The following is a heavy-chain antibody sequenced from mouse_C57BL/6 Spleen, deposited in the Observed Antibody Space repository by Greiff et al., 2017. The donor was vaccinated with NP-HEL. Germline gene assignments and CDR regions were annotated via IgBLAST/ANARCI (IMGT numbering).Heavy chain of an antibody. CDR1: GCTFTSYW. CDR2: IHPNSGST. CDR3: ARYGSRDWYFDV. D-gene: IGHD1-1*01. V-gene: IGHV1-64*01. J-gene: IGHJ1*03. Sequence: QVQLQQSGAELVKPGASVKLSCKASGCTFTSYWMHWVKQRPGQGLEWIGMIHPNSGSTNYNEKFKSKATLTVDKSYRTASMQLSSLTSEDSAVYYCARYGSRDWYFDVWGTGTTVTVSS.